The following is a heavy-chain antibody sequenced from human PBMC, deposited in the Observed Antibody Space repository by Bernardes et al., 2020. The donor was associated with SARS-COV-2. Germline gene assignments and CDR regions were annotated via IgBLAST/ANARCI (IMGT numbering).Heavy chain of an antibody. V-gene: IGHV4-39*07. J-gene: IGHJ2*01. CDR3: ARDGGPSIQDWQFDL. CDR2: VYSRGGF. Sequence: SETLSLTCIVSGGSISSGSYFWGWIRQSPGKGLEWIGSVYSRGGFYYSPSLDSRVTISLDTANNQFSLKLTSVTAADTATYFCARDGGPSIQDWQFDLWGRGTLVTVSS. CDR1: GGSISSGSYF. D-gene: IGHD2-15*01.